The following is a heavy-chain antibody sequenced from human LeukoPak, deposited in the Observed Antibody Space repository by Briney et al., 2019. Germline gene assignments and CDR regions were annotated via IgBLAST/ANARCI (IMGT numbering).Heavy chain of an antibody. CDR1: GFTFSSYW. V-gene: IGHV3-74*01. CDR3: ARDSLYYTGVGDYFDY. J-gene: IGHJ4*02. CDR2: INGDGSST. D-gene: IGHD3-22*01. Sequence: PGGSLRLSCAASGFTFSSYWMHWVRQAPGKGLVWVSRINGDGSSTSYADSVKGRFTISRDNAKNTLYLQMNSLRAEDTAVYYCARDSLYYTGVGDYFDYWGQGTLVTVSS.